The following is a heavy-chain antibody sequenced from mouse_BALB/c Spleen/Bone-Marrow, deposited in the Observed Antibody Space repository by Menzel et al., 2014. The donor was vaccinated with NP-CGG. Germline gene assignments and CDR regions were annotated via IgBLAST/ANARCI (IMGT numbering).Heavy chain of an antibody. J-gene: IGHJ4*01. CDR2: IYPGDGDT. CDR3: ARAEGNHCAMDY. D-gene: IGHD2-1*01. Sequence: QVQLKQSGAELVRPGSSVKISCKASGYAFSSYWMNWVKQRPGQGLEWIGQIYPGDGDTNYNGKFKGKATLTADKSSSTAYMQLSSLTSEDSAVYFCARAEGNHCAMDYWGQGTSVTVSS. V-gene: IGHV1-80*01. CDR1: GYAFSSYW.